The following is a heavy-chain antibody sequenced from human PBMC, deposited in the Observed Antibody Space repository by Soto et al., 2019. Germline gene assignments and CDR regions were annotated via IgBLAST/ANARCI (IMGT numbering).Heavy chain of an antibody. V-gene: IGHV4-59*01. Sequence: SETLSLTCTVSGGSISSYYWSWIRQPPGKGLEWIGYIYYSGSTNYNPSLKSRVTISVDTSKNQFSLKLSSVTAADTAVYYCARAPDFRGYYYYYYMDVWGKGTTVTVSS. CDR1: GGSISSYY. CDR2: IYYSGST. J-gene: IGHJ6*03. CDR3: ARAPDFRGYYYYYYMDV. D-gene: IGHD3-3*01.